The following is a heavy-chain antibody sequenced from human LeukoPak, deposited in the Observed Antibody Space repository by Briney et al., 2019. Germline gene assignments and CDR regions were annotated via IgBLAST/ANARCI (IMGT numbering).Heavy chain of an antibody. J-gene: IGHJ4*02. CDR3: ARLSRKFSGSLDY. CDR2: ISSSGTTI. CDR1: GFTLTNFE. V-gene: IGHV3-48*03. Sequence: GGSLRLSCAASGFTLTNFEMTWVRQAPGKGLEWVSYISSSGTTIYNADSVTGRFTISRDNAKNSMYLLMNSLRAEDTAVYYCARLSRKFSGSLDYWGQGTLVTVSS. D-gene: IGHD6-13*01.